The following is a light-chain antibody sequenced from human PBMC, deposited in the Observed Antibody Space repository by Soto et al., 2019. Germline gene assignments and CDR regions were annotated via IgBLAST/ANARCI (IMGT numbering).Light chain of an antibody. CDR1: QSVSRY. CDR2: DAS. V-gene: IGKV3-11*01. CDR3: QQRSNWPWT. Sequence: EIVLTQSPATLSLSPGERATLSCRASQSVSRYLAWYQQKPGQAPMLLIYDASNRATGIPARFSGSGSGTDFTLTIRSLEPEDFAVYYCQQRSNWPWTFGQGSKVEIK. J-gene: IGKJ1*01.